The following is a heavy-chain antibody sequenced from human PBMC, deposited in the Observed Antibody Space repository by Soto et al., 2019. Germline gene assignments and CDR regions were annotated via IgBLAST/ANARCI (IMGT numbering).Heavy chain of an antibody. V-gene: IGHV3-30-3*01. D-gene: IGHD6-19*01. J-gene: IGHJ3*02. CDR2: ISYDGSNK. Sequence: QVQLVESGGGVVQPGRSLRLSCAASGFTFSSYAMHWVRQAPGKGLEWVAVISYDGSNKYYADSVKGRFTISRDNSKNTLYLQMNSLRAEDTAVYYCARDQYSSGWYVGAFDIWGQGTMVTSLQ. CDR3: ARDQYSSGWYVGAFDI. CDR1: GFTFSSYA.